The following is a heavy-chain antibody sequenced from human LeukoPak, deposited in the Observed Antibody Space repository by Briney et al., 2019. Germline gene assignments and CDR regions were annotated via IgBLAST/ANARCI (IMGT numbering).Heavy chain of an antibody. CDR1: GFTVSSNY. CDR3: AREGEGGYLNY. Sequence: GGALRLSCAASGFTVSSNYMSWVRQAPGKGLEWVSVIYSGGSTYYADSVKGRFTISRDNSKNTLYLQMNSLRAEDTAVYYCAREGEGGYLNYWGQGTLVTVSS. D-gene: IGHD5-12*01. V-gene: IGHV3-66*01. CDR2: IYSGGST. J-gene: IGHJ4*02.